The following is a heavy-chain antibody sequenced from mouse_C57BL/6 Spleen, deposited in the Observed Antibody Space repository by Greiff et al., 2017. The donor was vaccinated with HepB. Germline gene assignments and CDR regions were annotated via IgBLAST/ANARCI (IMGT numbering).Heavy chain of an antibody. D-gene: IGHD2-4*01. J-gene: IGHJ3*01. V-gene: IGHV2-9-1*01. CDR3: SIEPEYDYDEGFAY. Sequence: VKLMESGPGLVAPSQTLSITCTVSGFSLTSYAISWVRQPPGKGLEWLGVIWTGGGTNYNSAIKSRLSISTDNSKSQVFLKMNSLQADDPARYYCSIEPEYDYDEGFAYWGQGTLVTVSA. CDR1: GFSLTSYA. CDR2: IWTGGGT.